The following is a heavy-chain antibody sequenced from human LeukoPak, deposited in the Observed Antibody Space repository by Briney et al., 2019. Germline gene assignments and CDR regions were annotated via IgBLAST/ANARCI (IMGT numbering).Heavy chain of an antibody. CDR1: GFTFSSYA. CDR3: ARDLTTVTSYYYGMDV. Sequence: GRSLRLSCEASGFTFSSYAMHWVRQAPGKGLEWVAVISYDGSNKYYADSVKGRFTISRDNSKNTLYLQMNSLRAEDTAVYYCARDLTTVTSYYYGMDVWGQGTTVTVSS. CDR2: ISYDGSNK. J-gene: IGHJ6*02. V-gene: IGHV3-30-3*01. D-gene: IGHD4-17*01.